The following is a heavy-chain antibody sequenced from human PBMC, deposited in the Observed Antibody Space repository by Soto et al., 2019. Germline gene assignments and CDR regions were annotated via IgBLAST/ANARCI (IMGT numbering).Heavy chain of an antibody. J-gene: IGHJ4*02. CDR1: GFTFSNCA. D-gene: IGHD2-21*02. CDR2: INNSGDRT. V-gene: IGHV3-23*01. CDR3: ANQDATTWSVGDV. Sequence: EVHLLESGGGSVQPGGSLTLSCAASGFTFSNCAMSWVRQAPGKGPEWVSEINNSGDRTYSADSVKGRFTISRDNSKNTLYRQMNNLRAEDTAVYYCANQDATTWSVGDVWGQGTLVTVSS.